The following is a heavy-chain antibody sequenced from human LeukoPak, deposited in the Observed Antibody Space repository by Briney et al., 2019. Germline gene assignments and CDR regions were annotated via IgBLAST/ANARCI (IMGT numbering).Heavy chain of an antibody. CDR1: GFTFSSYA. Sequence: PGGSLRLSCAASGFTFSSYAMHWVRQAPGKGLEYVSAISSNGGSTYYANSVKGRFTISRDNSKNTLYLQMGSLRAEDMAVYYCAREYSGSYYRFDYWGQGTLVTASS. D-gene: IGHD1-26*01. J-gene: IGHJ4*02. V-gene: IGHV3-64*01. CDR2: ISSNGGST. CDR3: AREYSGSYYRFDY.